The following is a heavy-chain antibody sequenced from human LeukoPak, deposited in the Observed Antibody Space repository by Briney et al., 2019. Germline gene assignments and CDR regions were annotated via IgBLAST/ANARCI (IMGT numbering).Heavy chain of an antibody. V-gene: IGHV3-23*01. Sequence: PGGSLRLSCAASGFTVSSNYMSWVRQAPGKGLEWVSAISGSGGSTYYADSVKGRFTISRDNSKNTLYLQMNSLRAEDTAVYYCAKDQFRITMVRGPDYWGQGTLVTVSS. CDR3: AKDQFRITMVRGPDY. D-gene: IGHD3-10*01. CDR1: GFTVSSNY. CDR2: ISGSGGST. J-gene: IGHJ4*02.